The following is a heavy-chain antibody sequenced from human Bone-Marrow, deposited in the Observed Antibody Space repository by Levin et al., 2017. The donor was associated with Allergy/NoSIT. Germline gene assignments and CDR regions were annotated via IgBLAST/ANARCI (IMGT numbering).Heavy chain of an antibody. CDR3: ARDIFSYGTVGTPDY. Sequence: GESLKISCAVSGFTFSGHAMHWVRQAPGKGLDWVAAISDDGHYTPYADSVKGRFTISRDNSKNRLYLQMDSVRAEDTAVYFCARDIFSYGTVGTPDYWGQGILVTVSS. V-gene: IGHV3-30*04. D-gene: IGHD3-10*01. CDR1: GFTFSGHA. J-gene: IGHJ4*02. CDR2: ISDDGHYT.